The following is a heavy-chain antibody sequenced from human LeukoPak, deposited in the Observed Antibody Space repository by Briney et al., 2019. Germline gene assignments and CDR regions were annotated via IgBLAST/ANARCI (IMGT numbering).Heavy chain of an antibody. V-gene: IGHV3-23*01. CDR1: GFTFSGYA. CDR3: AKEVTGGYCSGGSCYAYFEY. Sequence: GGTLRLSCAASGFTFSGYALSWVRQAPGKGLEWVSGCSGTGATTYYADSVKGRFTISRDNAKNTLFLTMSSLRAKDTALYFCAKEVTGGYCSGGSCYAYFEYWGQGTLVTVSS. D-gene: IGHD2-15*01. J-gene: IGHJ4*02. CDR2: CSGTGATT.